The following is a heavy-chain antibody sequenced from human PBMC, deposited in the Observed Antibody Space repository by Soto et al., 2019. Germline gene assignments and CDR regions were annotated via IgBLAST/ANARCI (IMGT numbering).Heavy chain of an antibody. Sequence: SETLSLTCTVSGGSITSNSYYWGWIRQPPGKGLEWIGSFYYSESTYFNPSLKSRVTISVDTSKNQFSLKLSAVTAADTAVYYCARRSTVTYDYWGQGILVTAPQ. V-gene: IGHV4-39*01. J-gene: IGHJ4*02. D-gene: IGHD4-17*01. CDR3: ARRSTVTYDY. CDR2: FYYSEST. CDR1: GGSITSNSYY.